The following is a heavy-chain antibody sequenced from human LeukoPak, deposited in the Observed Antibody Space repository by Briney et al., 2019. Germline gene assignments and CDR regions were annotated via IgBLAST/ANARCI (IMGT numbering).Heavy chain of an antibody. CDR2: ISYDGSNK. CDR3: ARDYYAQADY. D-gene: IGHD1-26*01. CDR1: GFTFSSYG. V-gene: IGHV3-30*03. Sequence: GRSLRLSCAASGFTFSSYGMHWVRQAPGKGLEWVAVISYDGSNKYYADSVKGRFTISRDNAKNTLYLQMNSLRTEDTAVYYCARDYYAQADYWGQGTLVTVSS. J-gene: IGHJ4*02.